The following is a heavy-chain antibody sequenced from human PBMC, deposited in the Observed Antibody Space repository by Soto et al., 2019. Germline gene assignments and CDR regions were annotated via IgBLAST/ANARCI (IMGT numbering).Heavy chain of an antibody. CDR2: ISWNSGSI. CDR1: GFTFDDYA. CDR3: AKDGSSSWYVSWFDP. V-gene: IGHV3-9*01. D-gene: IGHD6-13*01. Sequence: EVQLVESGGGLVQPGRSLRLSCAASGFTFDDYAMHWVRQAPGKGLEWVAGISWNSGSIGYADSVKGRFTISRDNAKNSLYLQMNSLRAEDTALYYGAKDGSSSWYVSWFDPWGQGTLVTVSS. J-gene: IGHJ5*02.